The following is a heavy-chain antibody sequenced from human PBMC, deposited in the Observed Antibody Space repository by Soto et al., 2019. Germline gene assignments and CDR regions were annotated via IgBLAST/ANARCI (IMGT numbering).Heavy chain of an antibody. D-gene: IGHD3-3*02. V-gene: IGHV3-23*01. CDR1: GFTFSSYA. Sequence: PGGSLRLSCAASGFTFSSYAMSWVRQAPGQGLEWVSAISGSGGSTYYADSVKGRFTISRDNSKNTLYLQMNSLRAEDTAVYYCAKDPAVLPSPDGMDVWGQGTTVTVSS. CDR2: ISGSGGST. J-gene: IGHJ6*02. CDR3: AKDPAVLPSPDGMDV.